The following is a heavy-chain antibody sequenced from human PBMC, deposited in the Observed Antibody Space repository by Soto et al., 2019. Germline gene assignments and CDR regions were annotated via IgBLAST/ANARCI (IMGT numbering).Heavy chain of an antibody. J-gene: IGHJ4*02. CDR3: ARGLARRYVWGSYRSYFDY. V-gene: IGHV4-34*01. CDR1: GGSFSGYY. Sequence: QVQLQQWGAGLLKPSETLSLTCAVYGGSFSGYYWSWIRQPPGKGLEWIGEINHSGSTNYNPSLKSRVTISVDTSKNQFSLKLSSVTAADTAVYYCARGLARRYVWGSYRSYFDYWGQGTLVTVSS. D-gene: IGHD3-16*02. CDR2: INHSGST.